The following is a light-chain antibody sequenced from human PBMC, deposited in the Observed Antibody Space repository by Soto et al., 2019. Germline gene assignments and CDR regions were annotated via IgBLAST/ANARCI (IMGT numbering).Light chain of an antibody. V-gene: IGKV1-5*01. CDR2: DAS. Sequence: DIKLTQSPSTLSASVGDRVILTCRASQSISDYLAWYQQKPGKAPKLLIYDASNLETGVPSRFSGSGSGTEFTLTISSLQPDDFATYYCQHYNSYGTFGQGTKVDIK. CDR1: QSISDY. J-gene: IGKJ1*01. CDR3: QHYNSYGT.